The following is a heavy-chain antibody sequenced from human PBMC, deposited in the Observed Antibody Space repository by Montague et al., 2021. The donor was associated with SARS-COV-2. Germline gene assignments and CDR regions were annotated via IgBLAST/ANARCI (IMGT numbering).Heavy chain of an antibody. Sequence: SLRLSCAASGFTFSSYAMYWVRQAPREGLEWVAVIWFDGSQKYYVDSVKGRFSISRDNFNNTLFLEMHSLRAEDSALYYCARAREHHSHLFGMDVWGQGTTVIVSS. J-gene: IGHJ6*02. CDR3: ARAREHHSHLFGMDV. D-gene: IGHD1-14*01. CDR2: IWFDGSQK. CDR1: GFTFSSYA. V-gene: IGHV3-33*08.